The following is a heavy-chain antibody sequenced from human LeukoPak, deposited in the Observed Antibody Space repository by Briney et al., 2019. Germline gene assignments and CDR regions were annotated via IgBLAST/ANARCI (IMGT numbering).Heavy chain of an antibody. Sequence: AETLSLTCSVSGGSIGSYSWNWIRQPPGKGLEWIGYIYDTGSTNYNPSLKSRVTISVDRSKNQFSLKLNSVTSADTAVYYCAGSSGWYLLGFDPWGQGTLVTVSS. CDR2: IYDTGST. D-gene: IGHD6-19*01. CDR1: GGSIGSYS. CDR3: AGSSGWYLLGFDP. J-gene: IGHJ5*02. V-gene: IGHV4-59*01.